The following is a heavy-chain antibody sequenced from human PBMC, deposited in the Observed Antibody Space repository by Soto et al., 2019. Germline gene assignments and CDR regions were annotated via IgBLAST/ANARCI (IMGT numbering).Heavy chain of an antibody. Sequence: GGSLRLSCAASGFIFRNAWMSRVRQAPGKGLEWVGRIKSKSSGGTTDYAAPVEGRVTITRDDSKSILYLQMTSLTVEDTAVYFCTSEKGWRQSPLDSWGQGALVTVSS. V-gene: IGHV3-15*01. CDR2: IKSKSSGGTT. J-gene: IGHJ5*01. CDR3: TSEKGWRQSPLDS. D-gene: IGHD4-4*01. CDR1: GFIFRNAW.